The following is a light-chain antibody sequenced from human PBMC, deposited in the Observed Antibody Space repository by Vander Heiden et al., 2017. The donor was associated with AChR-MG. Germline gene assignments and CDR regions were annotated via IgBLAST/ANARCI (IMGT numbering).Light chain of an antibody. Sequence: IVLTQSPGTLSLSPGGRVTLSCRASQSITSTYLAWYQQKPGQAPRLLIYGVSSRATGIPDRFSGSGSGTDFTLTISRLEPEDFAVYYCQHYGISPPITFGQGTRLDIK. V-gene: IGKV3-20*01. J-gene: IGKJ5*01. CDR2: GVS. CDR1: QSITSTY. CDR3: QHYGISPPIT.